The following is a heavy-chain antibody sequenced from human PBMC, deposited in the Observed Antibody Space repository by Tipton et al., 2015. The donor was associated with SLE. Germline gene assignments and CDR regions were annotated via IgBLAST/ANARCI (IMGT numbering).Heavy chain of an antibody. D-gene: IGHD4-23*01. J-gene: IGHJ4*02. CDR2: IWYDGSNK. V-gene: IGHV3-33*01. Sequence: SLRLSCAASGFTFSSYGMHWVRQAPGKGLEWVAVIWYDGSNKYYADSVKGRFTISRDNSKNTLYLQMNSLRAEDTALYYCARDRGATVVTHGFDYWGQGTLVTVSS. CDR1: GFTFSSYG. CDR3: ARDRGATVVTHGFDY.